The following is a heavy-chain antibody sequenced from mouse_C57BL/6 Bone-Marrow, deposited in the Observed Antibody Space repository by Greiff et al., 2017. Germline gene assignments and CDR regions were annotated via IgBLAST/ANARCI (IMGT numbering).Heavy chain of an antibody. CDR1: GYSIPSDY. CDR3: AREKIYYDYYYAMDY. V-gene: IGHV3-8*01. D-gene: IGHD2-4*01. Sequence: EVQLVESGPGLAKPSQTLSLTCSVTGYSIPSDYWNWIRKFPGNKLEYMGYISYSGSTYYNPSLNSRISITRDTSKNQYYLQLNSVTTEDTATYYCAREKIYYDYYYAMDYWGQGTSVTVSS. CDR2: ISYSGST. J-gene: IGHJ4*01.